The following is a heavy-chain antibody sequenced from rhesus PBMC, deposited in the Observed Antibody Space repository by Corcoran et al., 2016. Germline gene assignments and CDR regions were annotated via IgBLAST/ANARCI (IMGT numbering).Heavy chain of an antibody. V-gene: IGHV4-160*01. Sequence: QVQLQESGPGLVKPSETLSLTCAVSGGSISSNYWSWFRQAPGKGREWIGRIYGSGGRTDYNPSRKSRVTISTDTSKNQFSLKLSSVTAADTAVYYCAREESSYFHTSSLDVWGRGVLVTVSS. CDR3: AREESSYFHTSSLDV. D-gene: IGHD4-29*01. CDR1: GGSISSNY. J-gene: IGHJ5-2*02. CDR2: IYGSGGRT.